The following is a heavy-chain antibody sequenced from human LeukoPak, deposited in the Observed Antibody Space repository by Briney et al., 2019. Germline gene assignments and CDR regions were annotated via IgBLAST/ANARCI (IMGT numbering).Heavy chain of an antibody. CDR1: GFTFSSYA. CDR3: AKDVYYYDSSGYYPSY. Sequence: GGSLRLSCAASGFTFSSYAMSWVRQAPGEGLALVSAISGSGGSTYYADSVKGRFTISRDNSKNTLYLQMNSLRAEDTAVYYCAKDVYYYDSSGYYPSYWGQGTLVTVSS. J-gene: IGHJ4*02. CDR2: ISGSGGST. V-gene: IGHV3-23*01. D-gene: IGHD3-22*01.